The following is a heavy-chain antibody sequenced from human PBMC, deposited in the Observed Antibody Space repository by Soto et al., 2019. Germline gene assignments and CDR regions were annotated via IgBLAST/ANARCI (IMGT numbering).Heavy chain of an antibody. CDR3: ARGTPYYDFWSGYAFDH. V-gene: IGHV1-2*02. CDR2: VNPDSGAT. D-gene: IGHD3-3*01. CDR1: GYTLKGYY. J-gene: IGHJ4*02. Sequence: ASVKVSCKASGYTLKGYYMHWVRQAPGQGLEWMGWVNPDSGATNYTQKFQDRVTMTRDTSITTAYMELSRLTSDDTAVYYCARGTPYYDFWSGYAFDHWGRGTLVTVSS.